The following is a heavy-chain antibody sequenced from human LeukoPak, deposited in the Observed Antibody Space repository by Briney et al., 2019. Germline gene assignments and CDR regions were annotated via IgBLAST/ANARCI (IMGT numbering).Heavy chain of an antibody. V-gene: IGHV1-18*01. CDR1: GYTFISYG. CDR2: ISAYNGNT. CDR3: ARDGPYYGSGSWFYFDY. J-gene: IGHJ4*02. D-gene: IGHD3-10*01. Sequence: ASVKVSCKASGYTFISYGISWVRQAPGQGLEWMGWISAYNGNTNYAQNLQGRVTMTTDTSTSTAYMELRSLRSDDTAVYYCARDGPYYGSGSWFYFDYWGQGTLVTVSS.